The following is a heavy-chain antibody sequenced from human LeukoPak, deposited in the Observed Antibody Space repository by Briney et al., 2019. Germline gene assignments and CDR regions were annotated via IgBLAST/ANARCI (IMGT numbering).Heavy chain of an antibody. J-gene: IGHJ4*02. V-gene: IGHV3-9*01. D-gene: IGHD3-22*01. Sequence: GGSLRLSCAASGFTFDDYAMHWVRQAPGKGLEWVSGISWNSGSIGYADSVKGRFTISRDNAKNSLYLQMNSLRAEDTAVYYCASDYYDSSKDYWGQGTLVTVSS. CDR1: GFTFDDYA. CDR3: ASDYYDSSKDY. CDR2: ISWNSGSI.